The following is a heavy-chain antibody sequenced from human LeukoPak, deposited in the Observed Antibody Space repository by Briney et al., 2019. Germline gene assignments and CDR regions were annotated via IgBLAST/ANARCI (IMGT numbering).Heavy chain of an antibody. CDR2: INPSGGST. Sequence: GASVKVSCKASGYTFTSYYMLWVRQAPGQGLGWMGIINPSGGSTSYAQKFQGRVTMTRDTSTSTVYMELSSLRSEDTAVYYCASSYSSGWYLDWGQGTLVTVSS. V-gene: IGHV1-46*01. CDR3: ASSYSSGWYLD. CDR1: GYTFTSYY. D-gene: IGHD6-19*01. J-gene: IGHJ4*02.